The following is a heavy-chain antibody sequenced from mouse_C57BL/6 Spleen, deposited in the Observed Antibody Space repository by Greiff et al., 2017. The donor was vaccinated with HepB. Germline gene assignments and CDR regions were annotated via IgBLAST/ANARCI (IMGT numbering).Heavy chain of an antibody. CDR1: GFTFSDYG. CDR3: ARTSSGSHYAMDY. Sequence: EVQVVESGGGLVKPGGSLKLSCAASGFTFSDYGMHWVRQAPEKGLEWVAYISSGSSTIYYADTVKGRFTISRDNAKNTLFLQMTSRRSADTAMFYCARTSSGSHYAMDYWGQGTSVTVSS. D-gene: IGHD3-2*02. J-gene: IGHJ4*01. V-gene: IGHV5-17*01. CDR2: ISSGSSTI.